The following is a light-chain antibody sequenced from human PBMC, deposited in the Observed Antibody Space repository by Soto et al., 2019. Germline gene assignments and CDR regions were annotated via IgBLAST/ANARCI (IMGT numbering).Light chain of an antibody. CDR2: DTS. CDR1: YTVGTN. CDR3: HQYSNTFRT. Sequence: EIVLTQFPAALSVSPGERATLSCWARYTVGTNLAWYQQTPGQAPRLLIYDTSTRATGVPARFSGSGSGTEFTLTISNLQAEDSAVYHCHQYSNTFRTFGQGTKVEIK. V-gene: IGKV3-15*01. J-gene: IGKJ1*01.